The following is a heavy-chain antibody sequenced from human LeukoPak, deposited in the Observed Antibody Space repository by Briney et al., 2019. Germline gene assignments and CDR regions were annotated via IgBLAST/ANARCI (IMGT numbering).Heavy chain of an antibody. Sequence: PGGSLRLSCAASGFTFSSYGMTWVRQAPGKGLEWVSTVSGSGGRTYYADSVKGRFTISRDNSNNTLYLHMNRLRAEDTALYSCAKDGQVRGAIPHYSDSWGQGTLVTVSS. D-gene: IGHD3-10*01. CDR3: AKDGQVRGAIPHYSDS. V-gene: IGHV3-23*01. CDR2: VSGSGGRT. J-gene: IGHJ4*02. CDR1: GFTFSSYG.